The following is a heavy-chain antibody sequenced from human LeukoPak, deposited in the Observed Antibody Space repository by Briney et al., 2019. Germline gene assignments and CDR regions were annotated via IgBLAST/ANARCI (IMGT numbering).Heavy chain of an antibody. CDR2: IHQDGSEK. V-gene: IGHV3-7*01. Sequence: GGSLRLSCAASGFTFSSYWMSWVRQAPGPGLEWVANIHQDGSEKYYVDSVKGRFTISRDNAKNSLYLQMNSLRAEDTAIYYCGRESSSSTFDYWGQGTLVTVSS. D-gene: IGHD5/OR15-5a*01. J-gene: IGHJ4*02. CDR3: GRESSSSTFDY. CDR1: GFTFSSYW.